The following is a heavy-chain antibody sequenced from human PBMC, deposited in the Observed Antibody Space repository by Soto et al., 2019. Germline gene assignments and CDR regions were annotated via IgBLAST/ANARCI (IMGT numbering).Heavy chain of an antibody. Sequence: QVQLQESGPGLVKPSQTLSLTCSVSGGSISSGDYYWSWIRPPPGKGLEWIGYIYYSGSTYYNPSLKSRVTICVDTSKNQFSLKLISVTGADAAVYYCARVGGFRAATMDYWGQGTLVTVCS. CDR3: ARVGGFRAATMDY. CDR1: GGSISSGDYY. CDR2: IYYSGST. J-gene: IGHJ4*02. V-gene: IGHV4-30-4*01. D-gene: IGHD3-10*01.